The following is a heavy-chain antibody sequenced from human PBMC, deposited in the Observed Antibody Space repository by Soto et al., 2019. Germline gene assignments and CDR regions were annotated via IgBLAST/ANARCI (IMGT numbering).Heavy chain of an antibody. Sequence: SETLSLTCAVYGGSFSGYYWSWIRQPPGKGLEWIGEINHSGSTNYNPSLKSRVTISVDTSKNQFSLKLSSVTAADTAVYYCARGRSEYYFDYWGQGTLVTVSS. CDR1: GGSFSGYY. CDR2: INHSGST. CDR3: ARGRSEYYFDY. J-gene: IGHJ4*02. D-gene: IGHD3-10*01. V-gene: IGHV4-34*01.